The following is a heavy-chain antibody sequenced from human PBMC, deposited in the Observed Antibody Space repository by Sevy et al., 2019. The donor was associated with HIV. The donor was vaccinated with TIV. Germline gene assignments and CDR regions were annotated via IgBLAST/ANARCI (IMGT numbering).Heavy chain of an antibody. CDR2: ISSSSRII. Sequence: GGSLRLSCVASGLTFSSDSMNWVRQAPGKGLEWLAYISSSSRIIYYADSVEGRFTIFRENDKKSVFLQMNNMRDEDSATYYCASDVDTPFVRSFDSWGQGTLVTVSS. CDR1: GLTFSSDS. J-gene: IGHJ4*02. V-gene: IGHV3-48*02. CDR3: ASDVDTPFVRSFDS. D-gene: IGHD5-18*01.